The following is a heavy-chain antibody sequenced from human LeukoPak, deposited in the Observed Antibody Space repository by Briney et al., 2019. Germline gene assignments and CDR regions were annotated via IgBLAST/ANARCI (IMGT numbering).Heavy chain of an antibody. V-gene: IGHV3-74*01. Sequence: GGSLRLSCAASGFSFSVFWMHWVRQAPGKGPVWVSRIKTDGSITNYADSVKGRFTISRDNAKNTLYLQMNSLRAEDTALYYCAREGSRDGYNPRYWGYWGQGTLVTVFS. CDR3: AREGSRDGYNPRYWGY. CDR2: IKTDGSIT. D-gene: IGHD5-24*01. J-gene: IGHJ4*02. CDR1: GFSFSVFW.